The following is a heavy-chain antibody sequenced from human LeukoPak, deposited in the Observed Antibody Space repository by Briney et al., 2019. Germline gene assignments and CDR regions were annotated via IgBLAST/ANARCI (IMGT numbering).Heavy chain of an antibody. J-gene: IGHJ5*02. V-gene: IGHV1-24*01. D-gene: IGHD3-3*01. Sequence: ASVKVSCKVSGYTLTELSMHWVRLAPGKGLEWMGGFDPEDGETIYAQKFQGRVTMTEDTSTDTAYMELSSLRSEDTAVYYCATVGVTIFGGANWFDPWGQGTLVTVSS. CDR3: ATVGVTIFGGANWFDP. CDR1: GYTLTELS. CDR2: FDPEDGET.